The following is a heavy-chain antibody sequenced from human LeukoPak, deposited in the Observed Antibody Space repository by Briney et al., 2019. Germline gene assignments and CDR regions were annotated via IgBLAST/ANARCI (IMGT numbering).Heavy chain of an antibody. CDR2: ISVSGAST. D-gene: IGHD2-8*02. J-gene: IGHJ5*02. Sequence: PGGSLRLSCAASGFTFSRYAMGWVRQAPGKGLEWVSSISVSGASTYDADSVKGRFTISRDNSKNTLYLQMNGLRAEDTALYYCAKDSRFCNGGECYGWFDPWGQGTLVTVSS. CDR3: AKDSRFCNGGECYGWFDP. V-gene: IGHV3-23*01. CDR1: GFTFSRYA.